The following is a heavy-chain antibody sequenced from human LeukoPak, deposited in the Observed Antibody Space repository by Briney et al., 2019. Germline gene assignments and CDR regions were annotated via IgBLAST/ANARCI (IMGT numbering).Heavy chain of an antibody. CDR3: ARAAAGRAYYHYGMDV. CDR1: GFTVRSDD. Sequence: GGSLRLSCAAFGFTVRSDDMNWVRQAPGKGLEWVSILDSDGSPSYADSVKGRFTISRDNPKNTLDLQMNSLRAEDTAVYYCARAAAGRAYYHYGMDVWGQGTTVTVSS. CDR2: LDSDGSP. D-gene: IGHD6-13*01. J-gene: IGHJ6*02. V-gene: IGHV3-53*01.